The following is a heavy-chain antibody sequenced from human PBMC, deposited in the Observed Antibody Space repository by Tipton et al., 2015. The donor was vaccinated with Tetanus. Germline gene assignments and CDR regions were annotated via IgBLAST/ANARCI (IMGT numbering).Heavy chain of an antibody. Sequence: TLSLTCTVSGGSITSGTYYWGWIRQPPGKGLEWIGNIYYSGSTYYNSPLKSRVTISLDTPKNQFSLKMTSLTAADTAVYYCARQADNWFDPWGQGTLVAVSS. V-gene: IGHV4-39*01. CDR3: ARQADNWFDP. CDR2: IYYSGST. J-gene: IGHJ5*02. CDR1: GGSITSGTYY.